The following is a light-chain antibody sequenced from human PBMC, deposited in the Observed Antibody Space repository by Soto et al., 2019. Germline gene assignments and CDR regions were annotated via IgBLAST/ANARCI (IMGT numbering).Light chain of an antibody. CDR3: VQATRFPPA. Sequence: EIVMTQTPVSSPVSLGQPASISCRSSQSLLHSDGNTYLSWLQQRPGQPPRLLIYKISNRLAGVPERFSGSGAGTDFTRKISRVEAEDVGIYYCVQATRFPPAFGQGTK. V-gene: IGKV2-24*01. J-gene: IGKJ1*01. CDR1: QSLLHSDGNTY. CDR2: KIS.